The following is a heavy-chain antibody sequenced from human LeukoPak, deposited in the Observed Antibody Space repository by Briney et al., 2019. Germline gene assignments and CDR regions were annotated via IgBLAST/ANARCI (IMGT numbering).Heavy chain of an antibody. J-gene: IGHJ4*02. CDR3: VKDWDS. Sequence: GGSLRLSCSGSGFTFSTSWMFWARQAPGMGLEWVAHIKFDGREIYYVDSVRGRFTISRVNGKNLLYLYMNSLRADDAAVYYCVKDWDSWGQGTLVTVSS. V-gene: IGHV3-7*01. CDR2: IKFDGREI. CDR1: GFTFSTSW.